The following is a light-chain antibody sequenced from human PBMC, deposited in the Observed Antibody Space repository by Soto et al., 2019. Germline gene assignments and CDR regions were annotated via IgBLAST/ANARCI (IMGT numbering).Light chain of an antibody. Sequence: EIVMTQPPATPSVSPGERATLSGRASQSVSSNLAWYQQKPGQAPRLLIYGASTRATGIPARFSGSGSGTEFTLTISSLQSEDFAVYYCQQYNNWPRTFGQGTKVDIK. CDR3: QQYNNWPRT. V-gene: IGKV3-15*01. CDR1: QSVSSN. J-gene: IGKJ1*01. CDR2: GAS.